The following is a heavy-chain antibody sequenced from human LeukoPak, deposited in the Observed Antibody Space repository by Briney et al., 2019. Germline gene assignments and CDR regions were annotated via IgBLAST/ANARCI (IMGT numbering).Heavy chain of an antibody. Sequence: GGSLRLSCAASGFTFSSYGMHWVRQAPGKGLEWVAFIRYDGSNKYYADSVKGRFTISRDNSKNTLYLQMNSLRAEDTAVYYCAKDIWNGYYYFDYWGQGTLVTVSS. V-gene: IGHV3-30*02. J-gene: IGHJ4*02. CDR3: AKDIWNGYYYFDY. CDR1: GFTFSSYG. D-gene: IGHD3-3*01. CDR2: IRYDGSNK.